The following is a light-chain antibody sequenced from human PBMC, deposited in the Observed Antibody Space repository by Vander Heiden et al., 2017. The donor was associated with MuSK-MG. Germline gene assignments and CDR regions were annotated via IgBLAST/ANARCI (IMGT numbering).Light chain of an antibody. Sequence: IQMTQSPSSLSASVGDRVTITCRARQSISSYLNWYQQKPGKAPKLLIYAASSLQSGVPSRFSCSGSGTDFTLTISSLQPEDFATYYCQQSYSTLTFGGGTKVEIK. CDR2: AAS. V-gene: IGKV1-39*01. J-gene: IGKJ4*01. CDR1: QSISSY. CDR3: QQSYSTLT.